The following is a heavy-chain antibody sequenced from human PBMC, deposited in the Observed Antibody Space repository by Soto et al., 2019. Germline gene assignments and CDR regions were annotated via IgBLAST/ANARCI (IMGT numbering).Heavy chain of an antibody. D-gene: IGHD5-18*01. CDR2: ISPYNGRT. CDR3: GRCRTDSYAMDV. Sequence: QVHLVQSGSDVEKPGASVKVSCKASGYSFTSYGIAWVRQVPGQGPEWMGWISPYNGRTNYAQSVKGRVVMTTDISTNTVYLELRCLRSDDSAIYFCGRCRTDSYAMDVWGQGTTVTVSS. J-gene: IGHJ6*02. V-gene: IGHV1-18*01. CDR1: GYSFTSYG.